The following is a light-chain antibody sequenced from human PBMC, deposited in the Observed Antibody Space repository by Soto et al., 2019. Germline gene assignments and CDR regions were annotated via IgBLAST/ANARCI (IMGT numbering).Light chain of an antibody. CDR2: GAS. Sequence: EIVLTQSPGTLSLSPWERATLSCRASQSVSSSYLAWYQQKPGQAPRLLIYGASSRATGIPDRFSGSGSGTDFTLTISSLEPEDCAIYYCQQRQYWPPITFGQGTRLEIK. CDR1: QSVSSSY. V-gene: IGKV3D-20*02. J-gene: IGKJ5*01. CDR3: QQRQYWPPIT.